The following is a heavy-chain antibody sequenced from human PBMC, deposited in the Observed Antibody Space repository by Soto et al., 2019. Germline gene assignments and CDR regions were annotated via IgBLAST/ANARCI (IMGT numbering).Heavy chain of an antibody. V-gene: IGHV3-30-3*01. CDR1: GFTFSSYA. D-gene: IGHD2-21*02. J-gene: IGHJ4*02. CDR3: ARDYHIVVVTAVDY. CDR2: ISYDGSNK. Sequence: VQVLESGGGLVQPGGSLRLSCAASGFTFSSYAMHWVRQAPGKGLEWVAVISYDGSNKYYADSVKGRFTISRDNSKNTLYLQMNSLRAEDTAVYYCARDYHIVVVTAVDYWGQGTLVTVSS.